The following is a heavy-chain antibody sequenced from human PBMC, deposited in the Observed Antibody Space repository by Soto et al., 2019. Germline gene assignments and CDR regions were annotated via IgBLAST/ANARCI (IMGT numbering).Heavy chain of an antibody. V-gene: IGHV3-30*18. CDR1: GFTFNIFA. Sequence: QVHLVESGGGVVQPGRSLRLSCAASGFTFNIFAMHWVRQAPGKGLEWVATTSYDGTYTFYAGSVEGRFTISRDDSNDTLFLLLSGLSPEETAVYYCTKDRQPLAFGYGLDVWGQGTTVTVSS. J-gene: IGHJ6*02. CDR3: TKDRQPLAFGYGLDV. D-gene: IGHD2-21*01. CDR2: TSYDGTYT.